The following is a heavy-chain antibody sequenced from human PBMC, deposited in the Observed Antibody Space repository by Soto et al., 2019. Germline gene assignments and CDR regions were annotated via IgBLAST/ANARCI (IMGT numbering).Heavy chain of an antibody. CDR1: GGSISSYY. D-gene: IGHD5-12*01. CDR2: IYYSGST. V-gene: IGHV4-59*01. CDR3: ARECGDSGYDYGAFDI. J-gene: IGHJ3*02. Sequence: SETLSLTCTVSGGSISSYYWSWIRQPPGKGLEWIGYIYYSGSTNYNPSLKSRVTISVDTSKNQFSLKLSSVTAADTAVYYCARECGDSGYDYGAFDIWGKGTMVTVSS.